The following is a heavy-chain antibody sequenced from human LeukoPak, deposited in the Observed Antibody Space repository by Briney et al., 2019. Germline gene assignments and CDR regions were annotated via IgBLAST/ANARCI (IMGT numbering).Heavy chain of an antibody. D-gene: IGHD3-16*01. J-gene: IGHJ4*02. CDR1: GFTFSSYW. CDR3: IADTPNWNPFGFDY. V-gene: IGHV3-7*03. Sequence: GGSPRLSCAASGFTFSSYWMSWVRQAPGKGLEWVANIKQDGSEKYYVDSVKGRFTISRDNAKNSLYLQMNSLRAEDTAVYYCIADTPNWNPFGFDYWGQGTLVTVSS. CDR2: IKQDGSEK.